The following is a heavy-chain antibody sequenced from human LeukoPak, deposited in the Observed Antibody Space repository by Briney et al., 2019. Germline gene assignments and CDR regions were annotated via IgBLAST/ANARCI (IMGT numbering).Heavy chain of an antibody. CDR2: IWYDGSNK. CDR3: ARAGPRQWLIAF. J-gene: IGHJ4*02. CDR1: GFTFSSYG. V-gene: IGHV3-33*01. D-gene: IGHD6-19*01. Sequence: GRSLRLSCAASGFTFSSYGMLWVRQAPGKGLEWVAVIWYDGSNKYYADSVKRRFTISRDNSKNTLYLQMNSLRAEDTAVYYCARAGPRQWLIAFWGQGTLATVSS.